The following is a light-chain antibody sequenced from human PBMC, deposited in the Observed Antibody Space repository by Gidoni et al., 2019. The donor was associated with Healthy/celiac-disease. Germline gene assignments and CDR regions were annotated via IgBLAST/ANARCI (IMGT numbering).Light chain of an antibody. CDR1: QSVSSSY. Sequence: ELVLTQSPGTLSLSPGERATLSCRASQSVSSSYLAWYHQKPGQAPRLLIYGASSRATGIPDRFSGSGSGTDFTLTISRLEPEDCAVYYCQQYGNSPPLTFGGGTKVEIK. V-gene: IGKV3-20*01. CDR2: GAS. CDR3: QQYGNSPPLT. J-gene: IGKJ4*01.